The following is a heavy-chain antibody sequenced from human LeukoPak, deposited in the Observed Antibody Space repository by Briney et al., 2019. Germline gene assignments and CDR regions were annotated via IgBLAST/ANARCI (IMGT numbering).Heavy chain of an antibody. CDR1: GFTFSSYA. Sequence: GGSLRLSCAASGFTFSSYAMSWVRQAPGKGLEWVSAISGSGTNTYYADSVKGRFTISRDNSKNTLYLQMNSLRDEDTAAYYCAKFPLIISSWQVYGMDAWGKGTTVTVSS. CDR3: AKFPLIISSWQVYGMDA. CDR2: ISGSGTNT. V-gene: IGHV3-23*01. J-gene: IGHJ6*04. D-gene: IGHD6-13*01.